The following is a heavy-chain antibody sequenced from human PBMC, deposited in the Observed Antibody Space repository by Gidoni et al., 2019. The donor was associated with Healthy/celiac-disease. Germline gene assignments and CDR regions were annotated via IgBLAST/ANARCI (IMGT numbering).Heavy chain of an antibody. J-gene: IGHJ6*02. CDR3: ARHLGFGEFYYYYGMDV. CDR1: GYTFTSYG. CDR2: ISAYNGNT. Sequence: QVQLVQSGAEVKKPGASVTVSCTASGYTFTSYGISWVRQAPGQGLECMGWISAYNGNTNYAQKLQGRVTMTTDTSTSTAYMELRSLRSDDTAVYYCARHLGFGEFYYYYGMDVWGQGTTVTVSS. V-gene: IGHV1-18*01. D-gene: IGHD3-10*01.